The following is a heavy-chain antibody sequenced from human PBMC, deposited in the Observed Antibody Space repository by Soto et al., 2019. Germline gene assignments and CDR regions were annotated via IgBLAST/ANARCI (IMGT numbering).Heavy chain of an antibody. CDR2: IYWDDDK. CDR1: GFSLSTSGVG. J-gene: IGHJ4*02. CDR3: ARRRGSGWVYYFDY. Sequence: QITLKESGPTLVKPTETLTLTCTFSGFSLSTSGVGVGWIRQPPGKALEWLALIYWDDDKRYSPSLKSRLTNPNDTSKNQVVLTMTNMDPVDAATDYCARRRGSGWVYYFDYWGQGTLVTASS. D-gene: IGHD6-19*01. V-gene: IGHV2-5*02.